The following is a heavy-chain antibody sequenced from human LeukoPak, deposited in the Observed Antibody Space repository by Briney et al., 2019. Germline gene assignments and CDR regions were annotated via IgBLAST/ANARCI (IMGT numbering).Heavy chain of an antibody. CDR1: GFTFSTYG. CDR2: ISGYNGNA. Sequence: ASVKVSCTASGFTFSTYGITWVRQAPGQGLEWMGWISGYNGNAKYAQKFQDRVTMTIDTSTNTTYMEVRSLTSDDTAVFYCARRRVGSGYRFDSWGQGTLVTVSS. D-gene: IGHD5-12*01. V-gene: IGHV1-18*01. J-gene: IGHJ4*02. CDR3: ARRRVGSGYRFDS.